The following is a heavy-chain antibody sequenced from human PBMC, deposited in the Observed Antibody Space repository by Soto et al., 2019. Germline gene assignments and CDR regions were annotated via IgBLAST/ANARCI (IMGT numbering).Heavy chain of an antibody. V-gene: IGHV1-18*01. D-gene: IGHD2-2*01. J-gene: IGHJ4*02. CDR2: ISTYDGNT. Sequence: LNSACKGAGYTFSVDAIGCLRQATGQGLEWMGWISTYDGNTNYAQKLQGRVTMTTDTSTSTAFMELRSLRSDDRAVYFCARYPVQYTSPVSAYWRQGTLVPVIS. CDR3: ARYPVQYTSPVSAY. CDR1: GYTFSVDA.